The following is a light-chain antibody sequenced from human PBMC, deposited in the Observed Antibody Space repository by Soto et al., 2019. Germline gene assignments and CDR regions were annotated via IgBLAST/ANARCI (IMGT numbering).Light chain of an antibody. CDR3: SSYTSSRAYV. CDR2: EAS. V-gene: IGLV2-18*02. CDR1: STDFVSYNR. J-gene: IGLJ1*01. Sequence: QSVLTQPPSVSGSPGQSVTISCTGTSTDFVSYNRVSWYQQPPGTAPKLIIYEASNRPSGVPDRFSGSKSGNTASLTISGLQAADEADYYCSSYTSSRAYVFGIGTKLTVL.